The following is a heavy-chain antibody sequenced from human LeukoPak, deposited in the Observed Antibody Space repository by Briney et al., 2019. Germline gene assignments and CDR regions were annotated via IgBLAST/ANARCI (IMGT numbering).Heavy chain of an antibody. CDR1: GGSFSGYY. D-gene: IGHD6-19*01. Sequence: SETLSLTCAVYGGSFSGYYWSWIRQPPGKGLEWIGEINHSGSTNYNPSLKSRVTISVDTSKNQFSLKLSSVTAADTAVYYCARGEGIAVAGTFTKIDYWGQGTLVTVSS. CDR3: ARGEGIAVAGTFTKIDY. V-gene: IGHV4-34*01. J-gene: IGHJ4*02. CDR2: INHSGST.